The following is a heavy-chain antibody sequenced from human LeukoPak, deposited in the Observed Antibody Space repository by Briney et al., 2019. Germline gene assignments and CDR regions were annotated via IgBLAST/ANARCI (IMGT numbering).Heavy chain of an antibody. CDR1: GYSFTSYW. D-gene: IGHD4-17*01. J-gene: IGHJ3*02. V-gene: IGHV5-51*01. Sequence: GESLKISCKGSGYSFTSYWIGWVRQMPGKGLEWMGIIYPGDSDTRYSPSFQGQVTISADKSISTAYLQWSSLEASDTAMYYCARQDYGDYGSRNDAFDIWGQGTMVTVSS. CDR3: ARQDYGDYGSRNDAFDI. CDR2: IYPGDSDT.